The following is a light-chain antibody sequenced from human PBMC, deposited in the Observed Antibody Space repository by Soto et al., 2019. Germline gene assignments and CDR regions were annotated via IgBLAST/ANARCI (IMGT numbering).Light chain of an antibody. Sequence: EIVLTQSPATLSLSPGERATLSCRASQSVSTYLAWYQQKPGQAPRLLIYDASNRATGIPPRFSGSGSGTDFTLTISSLEPEDFAVYYCQQRRNWPLTFGGGTKVE. J-gene: IGKJ4*01. CDR2: DAS. CDR3: QQRRNWPLT. V-gene: IGKV3-11*01. CDR1: QSVSTY.